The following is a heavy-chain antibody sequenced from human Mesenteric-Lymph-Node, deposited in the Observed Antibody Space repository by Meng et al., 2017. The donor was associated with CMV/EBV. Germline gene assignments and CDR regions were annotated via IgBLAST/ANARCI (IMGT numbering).Heavy chain of an antibody. CDR1: GFTFSDYW. J-gene: IGHJ6*02. Sequence: GESLKISCAASGFTFSDYWMSWVRQAPGKGLEWVANIRQDGSEIRYVDSVKGRFTMSRDNAKKLLYLQMNSLRAEDTAVYYCARSTGGYTSGYFNYYYGMDVWGQGTTVTVSS. D-gene: IGHD5-18*01. V-gene: IGHV3-7*01. CDR2: IRQDGSEI. CDR3: ARSTGGYTSGYFNYYYGMDV.